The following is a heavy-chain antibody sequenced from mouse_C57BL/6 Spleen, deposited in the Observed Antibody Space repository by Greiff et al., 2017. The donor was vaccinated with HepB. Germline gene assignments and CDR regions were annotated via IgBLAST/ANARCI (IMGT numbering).Heavy chain of an antibody. CDR3: ARGTGAMDY. D-gene: IGHD3-3*01. V-gene: IGHV1-82*01. J-gene: IGHJ4*01. CDR1: GYAFSSSW. CDR2: IYPGDGDT. Sequence: VQLQESGPELVKPGASVKISCKASGYAFSSSWMNWVKQRPGKGLAWIGRIYPGDGDTKYNGTFKGKATLTADKSSRTAYMQLSSLTTENAAVYFCARGTGAMDYWSQGTSVTVSS.